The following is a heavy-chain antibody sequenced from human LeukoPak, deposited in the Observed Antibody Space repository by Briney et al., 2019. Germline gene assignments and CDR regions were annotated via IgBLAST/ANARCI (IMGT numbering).Heavy chain of an antibody. CDR3: VRRGYSYGS. V-gene: IGHV4-34*01. CDR1: GGSFSGYY. CDR2: INHSGNT. J-gene: IGHJ4*02. Sequence: SETLSLTCAVYGGSFSGYYWSWIRQPPGKGLEWIGEINHSGNTNYNPSLKSRVTISVDTSKNQFSLKLSSVTAADTAVYYCVRRGYSYGSWGQGTLVTVSS. D-gene: IGHD5-18*01.